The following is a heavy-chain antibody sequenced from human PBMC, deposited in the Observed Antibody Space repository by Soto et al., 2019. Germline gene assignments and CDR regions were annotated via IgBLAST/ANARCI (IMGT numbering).Heavy chain of an antibody. CDR3: APERLLWFGEYYYYYGMDV. D-gene: IGHD3-10*01. V-gene: IGHV4-39*01. Sequence: PSETLSLTCTVSGGSISSSSYYWGWIRQPPGKGLEWIGSIYYSGSTYSNPSLKSRVTISVDTSKNQFSLKLSPVTAADTAVYYCAPERLLWFGEYYYYYGMDVWGQGTTVTVSS. J-gene: IGHJ6*02. CDR1: GGSISSSSYY. CDR2: IYYSGST.